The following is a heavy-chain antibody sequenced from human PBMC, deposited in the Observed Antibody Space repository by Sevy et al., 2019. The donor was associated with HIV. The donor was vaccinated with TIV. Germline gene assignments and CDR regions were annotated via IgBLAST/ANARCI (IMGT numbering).Heavy chain of an antibody. CDR3: AREGVPAAIGLDY. J-gene: IGHJ4*02. Sequence: GGSLRLSCAASGFTFSSYGMHWVRLAPAKGLEWVATLWDDGSKKDYADSVKGRLTISRDNSKNTLYMQMNSLRAEDTAVYFYAREGVPAAIGLDYWGQGTLVTVSS. V-gene: IGHV3-33*01. CDR2: LWDDGSKK. D-gene: IGHD2-2*01. CDR1: GFTFSSYG.